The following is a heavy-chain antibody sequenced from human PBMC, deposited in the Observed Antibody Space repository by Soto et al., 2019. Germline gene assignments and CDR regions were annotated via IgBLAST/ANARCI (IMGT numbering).Heavy chain of an antibody. CDR2: ISYDGSIK. J-gene: IGHJ6*02. CDR1: VFTFIGYG. V-gene: IGHV3-30*18. CDR3: ANSEYSRYKNIDV. Sequence: GWSLRLSCASSVFTFIGYGMHWVRQAPGRGLEWVALISYDGSIKYYADSVRGRFTISRDNSKNTLYLQMNSLRAEDTAVYYCANSEYSRYKNIDVWGQGTTVTVSS. D-gene: IGHD5-18*01.